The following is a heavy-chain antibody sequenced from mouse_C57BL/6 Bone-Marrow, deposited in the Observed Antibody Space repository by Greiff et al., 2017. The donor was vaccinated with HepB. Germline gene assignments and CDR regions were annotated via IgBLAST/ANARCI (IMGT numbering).Heavy chain of an antibody. CDR3: ARRGGYAMDY. V-gene: IGHV1-81*01. Sequence: QVQLQQSGAELARPGASVKLSCKASGYTFTSYGISWVKQRTGQGLEWIGEIYPRSGNAYYNEKFKGKATLTADKSSSTAYMELRSLTSEDSAVYFCARRGGYAMDYWGQGTSVTVSS. CDR1: GYTFTSYG. J-gene: IGHJ4*01. CDR2: IYPRSGNA.